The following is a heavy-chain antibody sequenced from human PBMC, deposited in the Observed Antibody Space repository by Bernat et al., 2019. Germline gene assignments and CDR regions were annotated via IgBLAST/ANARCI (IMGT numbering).Heavy chain of an antibody. J-gene: IGHJ4*02. CDR1: GGSFSGYY. D-gene: IGHD2-15*01. V-gene: IGHV4-34*01. Sequence: QVQLQQWGAGLLKPSETLSLTCAVYGGSFSGYYWSWIRQPPGKGLEWIGEINHSGSTNYNPSLKIQVTISVDTSKNQFSLKLSSVTAADTAVYYCALEWGYCSGGSCPYYFDYWGQGTLVTVSS. CDR2: INHSGST. CDR3: ALEWGYCSGGSCPYYFDY.